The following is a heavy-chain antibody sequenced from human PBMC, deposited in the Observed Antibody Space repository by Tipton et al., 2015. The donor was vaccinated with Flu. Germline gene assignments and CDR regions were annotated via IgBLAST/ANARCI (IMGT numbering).Heavy chain of an antibody. CDR2: FSYSGST. Sequence: LRLSCTVSGGSISRYSWSWIRQPPGKGLEWIGYFSYSGSTNYKPSLKSRVTISVDTSKHQFSLKLSSVTAADTAVYYCAREGVHGSGSSADAFDIWGQGPMVNVSS. V-gene: IGHV4-59*01. CDR3: AREGVHGSGSSADAFDI. J-gene: IGHJ3*02. CDR1: GGSISRYS. D-gene: IGHD3-10*01.